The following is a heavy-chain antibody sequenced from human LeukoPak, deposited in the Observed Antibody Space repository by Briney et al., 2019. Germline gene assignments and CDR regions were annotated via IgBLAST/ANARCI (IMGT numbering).Heavy chain of an antibody. V-gene: IGHV3-66*01. D-gene: IGHD6-13*01. CDR2: IYSGGST. CDR1: GFTVSSNY. Sequence: PGGSLRLSCAASGFTVSSNYMSWVRQAPGKGLEWVSVIYSGGSTYYADSVKGRFTISRDNSKNTLYLQMNSLRAEDTDVYYCARGAAAGIDAFDMWGQGTMVTVSS. CDR3: ARGAAAGIDAFDM. J-gene: IGHJ3*02.